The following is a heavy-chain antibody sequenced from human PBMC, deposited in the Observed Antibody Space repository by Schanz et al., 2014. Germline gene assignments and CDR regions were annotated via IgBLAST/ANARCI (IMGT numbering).Heavy chain of an antibody. CDR1: GYSFSAYY. Sequence: QVQLVQSGPAVKKPGASMKVSCKASGYSFSAYYIHWMRQAPGQGLEWLGRFTHISQKFQGRVTMTRDTSSTTAYMELNSPRSDDTAVYYCARKGMPPIWSGYPYFFDFWGQGTLVTVSS. CDR3: ARKGMPPIWSGYPYFFDF. V-gene: IGHV1-2*06. D-gene: IGHD3-3*01. J-gene: IGHJ4*02. CDR2: FT.